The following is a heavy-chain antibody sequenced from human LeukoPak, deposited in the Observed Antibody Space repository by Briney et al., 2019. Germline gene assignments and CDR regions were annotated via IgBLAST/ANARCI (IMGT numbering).Heavy chain of an antibody. Sequence: GGSLRLSCAASGFTFSSYGMHWVRQPPGKGLEWVAVISYDGSNKYYADSVKGRFTISRDNSKNTLYLQMNSLRAEDTAVYYCAKCAAAAGTLSSYGMDIWGQGTTVTVS. CDR3: AKCAAAAGTLSSYGMDI. CDR2: ISYDGSNK. J-gene: IGHJ6*02. CDR1: GFTFSSYG. D-gene: IGHD6-13*01. V-gene: IGHV3-30*18.